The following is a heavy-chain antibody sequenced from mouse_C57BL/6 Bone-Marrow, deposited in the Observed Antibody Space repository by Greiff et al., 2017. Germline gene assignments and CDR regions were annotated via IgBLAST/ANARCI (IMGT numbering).Heavy chain of an antibody. CDR2: IDPENGAT. CDR3: TTPFTTVVATDFDY. CDR1: GFNIKDDY. J-gene: IGHJ2*01. D-gene: IGHD1-1*01. Sequence: VQLQQSGAELVRPGASVKLSCTASGFNIKDDYMHWVKQRPEQGLEWIGWIDPENGATEYASKFQGKATITADTSSNTAYLQLSSLTSEDTAVYYCTTPFTTVVATDFDYWGQGTTLTVSS. V-gene: IGHV14-4*01.